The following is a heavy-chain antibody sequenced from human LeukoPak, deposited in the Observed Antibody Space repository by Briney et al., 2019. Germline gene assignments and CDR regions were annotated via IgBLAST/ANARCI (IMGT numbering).Heavy chain of an antibody. Sequence: PGGSLRLSCAVSGFTVSTNYMSWVRLAPGKGLEWVSTIKSAGATHYSDSVKGRFTISRDSSNNVLFLQMNSLRVDDTAFDYCAKDSVHTPFANWGQGPLVTAS. D-gene: IGHD1-1*01. J-gene: IGHJ4*02. CDR1: GFTVSTNY. CDR3: AKDSVHTPFAN. CDR2: IKSAGAT. V-gene: IGHV3-53*03.